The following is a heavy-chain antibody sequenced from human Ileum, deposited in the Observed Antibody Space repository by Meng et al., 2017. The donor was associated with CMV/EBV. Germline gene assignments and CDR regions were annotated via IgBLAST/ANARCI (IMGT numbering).Heavy chain of an antibody. Sequence: QGQLQSWGQGLWKPSQTLSLTCTVSGDSISSGHYYWSWIRQTPGKGLEWIGHIHDSGSTYYNPSLQSRVTISVDTSKNQFSLKLSSVTAADTAVYYCARVWGIAVRPLDYWGQGTLVTVSS. J-gene: IGHJ4*02. CDR2: IHDSGST. V-gene: IGHV4-30-4*01. CDR1: GDSISSGHYY. CDR3: ARVWGIAVRPLDY. D-gene: IGHD6-6*01.